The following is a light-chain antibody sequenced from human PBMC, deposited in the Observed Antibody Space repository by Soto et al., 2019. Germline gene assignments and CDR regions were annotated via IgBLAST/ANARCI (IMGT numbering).Light chain of an antibody. J-gene: IGKJ1*01. V-gene: IGKV3-20*01. Sequence: EIVLTQSPGTLSLSPGERATLSCRASQTVTSNYLAWYQRKPGQAPRLLIYGASSRATDIPDRFSGSGSGTDFTLTITRLEPEDFAGYFFQQYAGSPSTFGQGTKGEI. CDR3: QQYAGSPST. CDR1: QTVTSNY. CDR2: GAS.